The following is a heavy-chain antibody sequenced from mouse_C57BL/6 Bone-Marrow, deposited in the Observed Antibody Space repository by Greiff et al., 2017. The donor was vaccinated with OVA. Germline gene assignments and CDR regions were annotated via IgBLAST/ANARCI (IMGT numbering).Heavy chain of an antibody. D-gene: IGHD4-1*01. V-gene: IGHV1-76*01. CDR1: GYTFTDYY. Sequence: VMLQQSGAELVRPGASVKLSCKASGYTFTDYYINWVKQRPGQGLEWIARIYPGSGNTYYNEKFKGKATLTAEKSSSTAYMQLSSLTSEDSAVYFCARSGTGFAYWGQGTLVTVSA. J-gene: IGHJ3*01. CDR2: IYPGSGNT. CDR3: ARSGTGFAY.